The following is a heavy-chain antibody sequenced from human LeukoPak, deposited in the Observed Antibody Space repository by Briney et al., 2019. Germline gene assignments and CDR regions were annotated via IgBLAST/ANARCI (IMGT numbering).Heavy chain of an antibody. V-gene: IGHV4-39*01. CDR2: IYYSGST. CDR1: GGSMSGTSYY. D-gene: IGHD3-22*01. Sequence: PSETLSLTCTVSGGSMSGTSYYWGWICQPPGKGLEWIGSIYYSGSTYYSPSFKSRVTISVDTSKNQFSLKLSSVTAADTAVYYCASYSYDSSGYYGAHDYWGQGTLVTVSS. J-gene: IGHJ4*02. CDR3: ASYSYDSSGYYGAHDY.